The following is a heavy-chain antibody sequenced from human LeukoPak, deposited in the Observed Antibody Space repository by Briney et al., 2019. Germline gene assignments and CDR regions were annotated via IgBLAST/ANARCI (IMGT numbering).Heavy chain of an antibody. CDR1: GFTFSSYW. D-gene: IGHD3-10*01. V-gene: IGHV3-23*01. J-gene: IGHJ4*02. CDR2: ISGSGGST. Sequence: GGSLRLSCAASGFTFSSYWMSWVRQAPGKGLEWVSAISGSGGSTYYADSVKGRFTISRDNSKNTLYLQMNSLRAEDTAVYYCAKREVRGVISPLYYFDYWGQGTLVTISS. CDR3: AKREVRGVISPLYYFDY.